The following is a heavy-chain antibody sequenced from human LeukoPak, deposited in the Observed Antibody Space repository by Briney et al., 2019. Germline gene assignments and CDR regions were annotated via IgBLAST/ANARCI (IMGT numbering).Heavy chain of an antibody. CDR2: IYYSGST. J-gene: IGHJ4*02. V-gene: IGHV4-39*07. CDR3: ARNLVTMVRGVIIGYFDY. D-gene: IGHD3-10*01. CDR1: GGSISSSSYY. Sequence: SETLSLTCTVSGGSISSSSYYWGWIRQPPGKGLEWIGSIYYSGSTYYNPSLKSRVTISVDTSKNQFSLKLSSVTAADTAVYYCARNLVTMVRGVIIGYFDYWGQGTLVTVSS.